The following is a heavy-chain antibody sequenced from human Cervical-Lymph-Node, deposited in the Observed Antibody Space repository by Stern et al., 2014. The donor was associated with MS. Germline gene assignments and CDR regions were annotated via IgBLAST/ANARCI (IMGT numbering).Heavy chain of an antibody. CDR3: ARGRGDARPYYFDY. V-gene: IGHV1-2*02. J-gene: IGHJ4*02. D-gene: IGHD4-17*01. Sequence: VQLVQSGAEVKKPGASVKVSCKASGYTFTVYYIHWVRQAPGQGLEWMGWINPNSGGTNYPQKSQGRVTMTRDTSISTAYMELNTLRSDDTAIYYCARGRGDARPYYFDYWGQGSLVTVSS. CDR2: INPNSGGT. CDR1: GYTFTVYY.